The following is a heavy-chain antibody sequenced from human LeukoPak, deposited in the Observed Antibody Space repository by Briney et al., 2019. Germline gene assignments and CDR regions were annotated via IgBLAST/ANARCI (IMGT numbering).Heavy chain of an antibody. CDR1: GGSISNMGYY. CDR2: IYYSGST. CDR3: TRRDGYYAMDV. Sequence: SETLSLTCTVSGGSISNMGYYWSWIRQHPGTGLEWIGYIYYSGSTYYNPSLKSRVTMSVDTSENQFSLRMTSVTAADTAVYYCTRRDGYYAMDVWGQGTTVTVSS. J-gene: IGHJ6*02. V-gene: IGHV4-31*03.